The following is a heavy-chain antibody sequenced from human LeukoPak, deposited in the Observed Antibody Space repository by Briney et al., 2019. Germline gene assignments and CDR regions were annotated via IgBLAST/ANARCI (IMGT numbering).Heavy chain of an antibody. D-gene: IGHD3-3*01. CDR1: GGSISSYY. V-gene: IGHV4-4*07. Sequence: SETLSLTCTVSGGSISSYYWSWIRQPAGKGLEWIGRIYTSGSTNYNPSLKSRVTMSVDTSKNQFSLKLSSVTAADTAVYYCARGYTIYGYYYYMDVWGKGTTVTVSS. CDR2: IYTSGST. CDR3: ARGYTIYGYYYYMDV. J-gene: IGHJ6*03.